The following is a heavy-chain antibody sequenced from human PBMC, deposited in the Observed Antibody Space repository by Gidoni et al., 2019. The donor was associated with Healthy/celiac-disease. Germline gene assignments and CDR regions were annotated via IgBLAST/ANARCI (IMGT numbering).Heavy chain of an antibody. V-gene: IGHV4-34*01. CDR3: ARGAGPPESATLYFDY. CDR2: SNHSGST. Sequence: QVQLQQCGAGLLKPSETLSPTCAVYGGSFSGYYWSWIRQPPGKGLEWLGESNHSGSTNYNPSLKSRVTISVDTSKNQFSLKLSSVTAADTAVYYCARGAGPPESATLYFDYWGQGTLVTVSS. J-gene: IGHJ4*02. CDR1: GGSFSGYY. D-gene: IGHD1-26*01.